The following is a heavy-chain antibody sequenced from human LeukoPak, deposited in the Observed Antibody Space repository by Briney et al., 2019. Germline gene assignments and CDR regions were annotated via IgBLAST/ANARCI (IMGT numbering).Heavy chain of an antibody. CDR3: AKGKSGSYPPHWFDP. Sequence: GGSLRLSCAASGFTFSSYGMHWVRQAPGKGLEWVAFIRYDGSNKYYADSVKGRFTISRDNSKNTLYLQMNSLRAEDTAVYYCAKGKSGSYPPHWFDPWGQGTLVTVSS. CDR1: GFTFSSYG. J-gene: IGHJ5*02. V-gene: IGHV3-30*02. CDR2: IRYDGSNK. D-gene: IGHD1-26*01.